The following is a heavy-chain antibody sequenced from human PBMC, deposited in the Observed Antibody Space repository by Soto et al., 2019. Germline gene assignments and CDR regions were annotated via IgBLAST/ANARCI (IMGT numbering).Heavy chain of an antibody. CDR1: GGSFSGYY. D-gene: IGHD6-6*01. Sequence: PSETLSLTCAVYGGSFSGYYWSWIRQHPGKGLEWIGYIYYSGSTYYNPSLKSRVTISVDTSKNQFSLKLSSVTAADTAVYYCARRDPYSSSSGHDYWGQGTLVTVS. V-gene: IGHV4-31*11. J-gene: IGHJ4*02. CDR2: IYYSGST. CDR3: ARRDPYSSSSGHDY.